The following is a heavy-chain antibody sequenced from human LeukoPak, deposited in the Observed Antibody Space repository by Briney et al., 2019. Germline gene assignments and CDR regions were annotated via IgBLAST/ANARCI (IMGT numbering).Heavy chain of an antibody. V-gene: IGHV4-39*02. Sequence: SETLSLTCTGSGGSISSYTHYWGWIRQPPGKGLEWIATVYYTGGTYYNPSLKSRVTISIDTSRNHFSLKLTSVIAADTAMYYCVSNSSSSPWFDPWGQGTLVTVSS. CDR1: GGSISSYTHY. CDR2: VYYTGGT. D-gene: IGHD6-6*01. CDR3: VSNSSSSPWFDP. J-gene: IGHJ5*02.